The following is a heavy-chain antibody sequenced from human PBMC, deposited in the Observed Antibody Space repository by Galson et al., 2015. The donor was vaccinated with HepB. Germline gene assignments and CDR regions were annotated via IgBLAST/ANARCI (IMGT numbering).Heavy chain of an antibody. Sequence: SVKVSCKASGYTFTSYGISWVRQAPGQGLEWMGWISAYNGNTNYAQKLQGRVTMTTDTSTSTAYMELRSLRSDDTAVYYCARDPQLYGDFPDYFDYWGQGTLVTVSS. CDR2: ISAYNGNT. CDR1: GYTFTSYG. J-gene: IGHJ4*02. D-gene: IGHD4-17*01. V-gene: IGHV1-18*01. CDR3: ARDPQLYGDFPDYFDY.